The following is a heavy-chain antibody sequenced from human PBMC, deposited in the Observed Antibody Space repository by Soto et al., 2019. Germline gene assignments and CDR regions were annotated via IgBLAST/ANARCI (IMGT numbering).Heavy chain of an antibody. V-gene: IGHV1-69*12. CDR2: IMPIFGTP. CDR3: ARDKDRPQLGGNYYYIMDV. CDR1: GGTFSSYA. J-gene: IGHJ6*02. D-gene: IGHD3-10*01. Sequence: QVQLVQSGSEVKKPGSSVKVSCKASGGTFSSYAISWVRQVPGQGLEWMGGIMPIFGTPDYAQKFQGRVTITADESTSIAYMELSSLRSEDTGVYYCARDKDRPQLGGNYYYIMDVWCQGTTVTVSS.